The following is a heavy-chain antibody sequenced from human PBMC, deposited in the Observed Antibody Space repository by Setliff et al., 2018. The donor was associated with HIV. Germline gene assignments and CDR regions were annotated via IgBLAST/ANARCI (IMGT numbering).Heavy chain of an antibody. J-gene: IGHJ4*02. CDR2: ITSDSRYI. CDR1: GFTFSNYN. D-gene: IGHD2-15*01. V-gene: IGHV3-21*01. Sequence: GGSLRLSCVASGFTFSNYNMNWVRQAPGKGLEWVSSITSDSRYIYHADSVKGRFATSRDKTSLYLQMDSLKAEDTAIYYCARDPASPAYCARFDYWGQGTLVTVSS. CDR3: ARDPASPAYCARFDY.